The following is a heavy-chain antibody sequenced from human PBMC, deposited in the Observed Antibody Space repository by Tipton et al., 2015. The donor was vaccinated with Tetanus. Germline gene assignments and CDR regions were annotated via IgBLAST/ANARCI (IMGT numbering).Heavy chain of an antibody. CDR1: GGSFSGYY. Sequence: LRLSCAVYGGSFSGYYWSWIRQPPGKGLEWIGEINHSGSTNYSPSLKSRVTISVDTSKNQFSLKLSSVTAADTAVYYCADSYGFGYWGQGTLVTVSS. D-gene: IGHD5-18*01. V-gene: IGHV4-34*01. CDR2: INHSGST. J-gene: IGHJ4*02. CDR3: ADSYGFGY.